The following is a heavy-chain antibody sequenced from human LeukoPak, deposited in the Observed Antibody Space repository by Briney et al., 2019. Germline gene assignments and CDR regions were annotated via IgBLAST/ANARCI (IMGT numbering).Heavy chain of an antibody. CDR2: ISSSSSYI. J-gene: IGHJ4*02. V-gene: IGHV3-21*01. D-gene: IGHD1-26*01. CDR1: GFTFSSYS. Sequence: PGGSLRLSCAASGFTFSSYSMNWVRQAPGKGLEWVSSISSSSSYIYYADSVKGRFTISRDNTKNSLYLQMNSLRAEDTAVYYCARGYSGSSQEPFDYWGQGTLVTVSS. CDR3: ARGYSGSSQEPFDY.